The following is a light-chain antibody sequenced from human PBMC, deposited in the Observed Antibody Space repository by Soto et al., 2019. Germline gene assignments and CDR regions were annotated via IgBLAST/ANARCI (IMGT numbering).Light chain of an antibody. CDR3: CSYAGSFTFVV. CDR1: SSDVGGPDY. CDR2: DVS. Sequence: QSALTQPRSVSGSPGQSVTISCTGTSSDVGGPDYVSWHQHHPGKAPKLMIYDVSKRPSGVPGRFSGSKFGNTASLTISGLQAEDEADYYCCSYAGSFTFVVFGGGTQLTGL. V-gene: IGLV2-11*01. J-gene: IGLJ2*01.